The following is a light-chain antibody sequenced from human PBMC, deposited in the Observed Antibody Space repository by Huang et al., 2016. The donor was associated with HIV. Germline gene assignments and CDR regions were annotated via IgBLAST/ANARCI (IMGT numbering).Light chain of an antibody. CDR1: QSFSSN. V-gene: IGKV3-15*01. CDR3: QQYNDWPPYT. CDR2: GAS. J-gene: IGKJ2*01. Sequence: EIVMTQSPATLSVSPGERATLSCRASQSFSSNLAWYQQKPGQAPRLLIYGASTRATGIPARFSGSGSATEFTLTITSLQSEDFAVYYCQQYNDWPPYTFGQGTKLEIK.